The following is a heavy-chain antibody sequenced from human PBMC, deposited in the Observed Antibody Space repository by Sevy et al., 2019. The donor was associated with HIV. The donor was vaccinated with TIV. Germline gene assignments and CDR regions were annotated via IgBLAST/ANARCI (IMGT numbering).Heavy chain of an antibody. J-gene: IGHJ4*02. CDR1: GFSVSRHW. Sequence: GGSLRLSCAASGFSVSRHWMSWVRQAPGKGLEWVATIKETGDEKFYVESVKGRFTFSRDNAKNWLSLQMTSLRVEDTAVYYCARGDLDYWGQGTLVTVSS. V-gene: IGHV3-7*01. CDR3: ARGDLDY. CDR2: IKETGDEK.